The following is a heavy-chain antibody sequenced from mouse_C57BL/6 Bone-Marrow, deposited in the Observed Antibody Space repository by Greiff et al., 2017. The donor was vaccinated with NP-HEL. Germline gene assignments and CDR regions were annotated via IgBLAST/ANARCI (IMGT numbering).Heavy chain of an antibody. J-gene: IGHJ1*03. Sequence: QVQLQQPGAELVKPGASVKLSCKASGYTFTSYWMQWVKQRPGQGLEWIGEIDPSDSYTNYNQKFKGKATLTVDTSSSTAYMQLSSLTSEDSAVYYCARSDYYGSSQWYFDVWGTGTTVTVSS. CDR2: IDPSDSYT. D-gene: IGHD1-1*01. V-gene: IGHV1-50*01. CDR1: GYTFTSYW. CDR3: ARSDYYGSSQWYFDV.